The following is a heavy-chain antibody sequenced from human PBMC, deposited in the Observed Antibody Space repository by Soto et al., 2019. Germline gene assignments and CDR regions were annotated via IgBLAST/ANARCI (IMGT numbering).Heavy chain of an antibody. CDR1: GFTVRSNY. CDR2: IYSGGRT. J-gene: IGHJ4*02. CDR3: ARRQLACFDD. D-gene: IGHD6-13*01. Sequence: EVQLVESGGGLIQPGGSLRLSCAASGFTVRSNYMGWVRQAPGRGLEWVSSIYSGGRTYYAGSVEGRFTISRDNSTNTLYLQMNSLRDEASAVYYCARRQLACFDDWGQGTLVNVSS. V-gene: IGHV3-53*01.